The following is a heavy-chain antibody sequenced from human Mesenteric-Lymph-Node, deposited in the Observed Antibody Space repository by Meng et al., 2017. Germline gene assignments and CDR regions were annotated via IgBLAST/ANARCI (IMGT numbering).Heavy chain of an antibody. CDR3: ARDLLISAVANERDY. Sequence: GESLKISCAASGFTFSSYAMHWVRQAPGKGLEWVAVISYDGSNKYYADSVKGRFTISRDNSKNTLYLQMNSLRAEDTAVYYCARDLLISAVANERDYWGQGTLVTVSS. V-gene: IGHV3-30*01. D-gene: IGHD6-19*01. CDR1: GFTFSSYA. J-gene: IGHJ4*02. CDR2: ISYDGSNK.